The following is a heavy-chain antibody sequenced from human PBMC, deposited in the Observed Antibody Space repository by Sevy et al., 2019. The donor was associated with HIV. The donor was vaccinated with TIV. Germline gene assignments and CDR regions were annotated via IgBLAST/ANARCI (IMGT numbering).Heavy chain of an antibody. D-gene: IGHD3-9*01. CDR1: GASVSAANDY. CDR3: ARDQYYDILTGLYAIDV. Sequence: SETLSLTCSVSGASVSAANDYWIWIRQPPGKGLEWIGNVYYFGSTKYNPSLKSRVTISLGTSQKQFSLRLTSVTAADTAVYYCARDQYYDILTGLYAIDVWGQGTTVTVSS. V-gene: IGHV4-61*01. J-gene: IGHJ6*02. CDR2: VYYFGST.